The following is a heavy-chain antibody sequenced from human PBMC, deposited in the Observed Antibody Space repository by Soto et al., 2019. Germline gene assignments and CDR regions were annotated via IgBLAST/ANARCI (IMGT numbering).Heavy chain of an antibody. CDR2: IWYDGSNK. CDR3: AREHPFSADTRLVATISDIDY. D-gene: IGHD5-12*01. CDR1: GFTFSSYG. V-gene: IGHV3-33*01. Sequence: QVQLVESGGGVVQPGRSLRLSCAASGFTFSSYGMHWVRQAPGKGLEWVAVIWYDGSNKYYADSVKGRFTISRDNSKNTLYLQMNSLRAEDTAVYYCAREHPFSADTRLVATISDIDYWGQRTLVTVSS. J-gene: IGHJ4*02.